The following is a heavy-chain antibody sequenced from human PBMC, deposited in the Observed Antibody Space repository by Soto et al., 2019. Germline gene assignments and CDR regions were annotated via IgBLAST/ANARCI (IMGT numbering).Heavy chain of an antibody. D-gene: IGHD5-12*01. CDR2: INPSGGST. Sequence: QVQLVQSGAEVQKPGASVKISCKASGYTFTSYYMHWVRQAPGQGLEWMGIINPSGGSTTYAQKYQGRVTMTRDTPTSTVYMELSSLRSEDTAVFYCARAEVNILASGARRYYFDYWGQETLVTVSS. CDR1: GYTFTSYY. J-gene: IGHJ4*02. CDR3: ARAEVNILASGARRYYFDY. V-gene: IGHV1-46*01.